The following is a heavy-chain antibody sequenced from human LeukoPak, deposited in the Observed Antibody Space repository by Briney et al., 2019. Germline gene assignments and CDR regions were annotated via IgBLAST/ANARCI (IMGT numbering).Heavy chain of an antibody. J-gene: IGHJ4*02. D-gene: IGHD1-26*01. CDR1: GFTFSTYA. V-gene: IGHV3-64*02. CDR2: ISSGGVNT. CDR3: AREKAPVGGSSFDY. Sequence: PGGSLRLSCAASGFTFSTYAMHWVRQAPGKGLEHVSSISSGGVNTYYADSVRGRFTISRDNSKNTLYLHMGSLRAEDMAVYYCAREKAPVGGSSFDYWGQGTLVTVSS.